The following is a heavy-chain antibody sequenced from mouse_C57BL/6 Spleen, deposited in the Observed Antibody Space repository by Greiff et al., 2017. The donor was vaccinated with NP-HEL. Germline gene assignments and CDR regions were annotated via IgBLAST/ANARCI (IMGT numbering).Heavy chain of an antibody. V-gene: IGHV1-82*01. D-gene: IGHD2-5*01. CDR1: GYAFSSSW. CDR3: AKGSNYDWYFDV. Sequence: VQLQQSGPELVKPGASVKISCKASGYAFSSSWMNWVKQRPGKGLEWIGRIYPGDGDTNYNGKFKGKATLTADKSSSTAYMQLSSLTSEDSAVYFCAKGSNYDWYFDVWGTGTTVTVSS. J-gene: IGHJ1*03. CDR2: IYPGDGDT.